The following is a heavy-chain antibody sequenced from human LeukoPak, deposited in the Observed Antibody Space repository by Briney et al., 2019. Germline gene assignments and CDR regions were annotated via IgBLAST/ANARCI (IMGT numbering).Heavy chain of an antibody. CDR2: ISWNSGSI. J-gene: IGHJ6*02. Sequence: GGSLRLSCAASGFTFDDYAMHWVRQAPGKGLEWVSGISWNSGSIGYADSVKGRFTISRDNAKNSLYLQMNSLRAEDTALYYCAKDIAARRFYYYYGMDVWGQGTTVTVSS. V-gene: IGHV3-9*01. CDR1: GFTFDDYA. D-gene: IGHD6-6*01. CDR3: AKDIAARRFYYYYGMDV.